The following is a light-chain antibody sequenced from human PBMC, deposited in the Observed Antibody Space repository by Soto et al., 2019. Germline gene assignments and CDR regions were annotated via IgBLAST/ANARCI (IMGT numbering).Light chain of an antibody. J-gene: IGKJ4*01. CDR2: GAS. V-gene: IGKV3-20*01. Sequence: EIVLTQSPGTLSLSPWERVTLSCRASQSVSSDYLSWYQQKPGQPPRLLIYGASYRATGIPDRFSGGGSGTDFTLTISRLEAEDFAVYYCQQYGSTPPVTFGGGTKVEIK. CDR1: QSVSSDY. CDR3: QQYGSTPPVT.